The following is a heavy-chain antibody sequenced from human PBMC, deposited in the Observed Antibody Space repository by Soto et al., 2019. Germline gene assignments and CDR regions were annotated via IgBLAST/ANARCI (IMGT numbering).Heavy chain of an antibody. CDR1: GDSVTSVNYF. V-gene: IGHV4-61*01. Sequence: SPNCAVSGDSVTSVNYFWTWIRQPPGGGLAWIGYISNSGIYKYNPSLKIRAAMSKDTTKSKVSLTKHSVTAPDTAVDFCERGEGNSYYAYHFDAWGQGALVTVSS. J-gene: IGHJ4*02. D-gene: IGHD2-21*01. CDR2: ISNSGIY. CDR3: ERGEGNSYYAYHFDA.